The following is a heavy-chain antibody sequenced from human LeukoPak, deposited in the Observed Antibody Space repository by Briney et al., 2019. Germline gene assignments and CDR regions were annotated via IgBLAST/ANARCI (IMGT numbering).Heavy chain of an antibody. D-gene: IGHD6-13*01. V-gene: IGHV4-59*12. CDR3: ARVTHSSSWYPDY. CDR1: GGSISGYY. J-gene: IGHJ4*02. CDR2: IYYSGST. Sequence: PSETLSLTCTVSGGSISGYYWSWIRQPPGKGLEWIGNIYYSGSTNYDPSLKSRVTISVDTSKNQSSLKLSSVTAADTAVYYCARVTHSSSWYPDYWGQGTLVTVSS.